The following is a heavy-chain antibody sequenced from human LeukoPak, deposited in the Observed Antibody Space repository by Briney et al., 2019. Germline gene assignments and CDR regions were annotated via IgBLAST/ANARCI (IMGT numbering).Heavy chain of an antibody. V-gene: IGHV3-30*14. CDR3: AKEGGSYRGAGY. J-gene: IGHJ4*02. CDR2: ISYDGSNK. Sequence: GGSLRLSCAASGFTFSSYAMHWVRQAPGKGLEWVAVISYDGSNKYYADSVKGRFTISRDNSKNTLYLQMNSLRAEDTAVYYCAKEGGSYRGAGYWGQGTLVTVSS. CDR1: GFTFSSYA. D-gene: IGHD1-26*01.